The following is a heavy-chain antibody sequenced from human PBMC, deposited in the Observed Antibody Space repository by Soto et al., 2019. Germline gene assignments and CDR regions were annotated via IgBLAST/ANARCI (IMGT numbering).Heavy chain of an antibody. CDR1: SFTFNNAW. J-gene: IGHJ4*02. CDR2: LSSTGVTT. CDR3: AKDAESSGYCLHLFDS. D-gene: IGHD3-22*01. V-gene: IGHV3-23*01. Sequence: PGGSLRLSCVASSFTFNNAWVSWVRQAPGKGLEWVSSLSSTGVTTYYADSVKGRFTISRDNSKNTLFLQMNSLSAEDTAIYYCAKDAESSGYCLHLFDSWGQGTLVTVSS.